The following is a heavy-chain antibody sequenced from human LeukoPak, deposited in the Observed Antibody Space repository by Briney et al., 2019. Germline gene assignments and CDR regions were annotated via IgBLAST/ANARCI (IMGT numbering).Heavy chain of an antibody. J-gene: IGHJ6*03. Sequence: GGSLRLSCAASGFTFSTYSMNWVRQAPGKGLEWVSYISDSTSTIYYADSVKGRFTISRDNAKNSLYLQMNSLRAEDTAVYYCARDNHYYESSGHYYYMGVWGKGTTVTVSS. CDR1: GFTFSTYS. CDR3: ARDNHYYESSGHYYYMGV. V-gene: IGHV3-48*01. CDR2: ISDSTSTI. D-gene: IGHD3-22*01.